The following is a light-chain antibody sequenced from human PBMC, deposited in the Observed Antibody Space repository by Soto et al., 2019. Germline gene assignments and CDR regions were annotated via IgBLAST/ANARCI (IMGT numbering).Light chain of an antibody. J-gene: IGKJ2*01. CDR2: GAS. CDR1: QSVSSN. V-gene: IGKV3-15*01. CDR3: QQYNNWPQT. Sequence: EIVMTQSPATLSVSPGERATLSCRASQSVSSNLAWYQQKPGQAPRLLIYGASTRATGIPARFSVSGSGTEFTLTISSLQSEDFAVEYCQQYNNWPQTFGQGTKLEIK.